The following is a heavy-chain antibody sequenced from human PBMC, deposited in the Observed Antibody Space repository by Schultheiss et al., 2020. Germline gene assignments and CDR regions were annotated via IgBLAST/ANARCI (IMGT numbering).Heavy chain of an antibody. J-gene: IGHJ4*02. CDR1: GFTFSSYG. D-gene: IGHD2-15*01. CDR2: ISYDGSNK. V-gene: IGHV3-30*18. Sequence: GGSLRLSCAASGFTFSSYGMHWVRQAPGKGLEWVAVISYDGSNKYYADSVKGRFIISRDDSKNTLYLQMNSLKAEDTAVYYCAKDHAAKEDYFDSWGQGTLVTVSS. CDR3: AKDHAAKEDYFDS.